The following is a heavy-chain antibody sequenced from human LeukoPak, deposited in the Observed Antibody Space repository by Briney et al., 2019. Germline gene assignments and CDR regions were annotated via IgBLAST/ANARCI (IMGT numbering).Heavy chain of an antibody. CDR3: ARPAAAQYYFDY. V-gene: IGHV3-23*01. D-gene: IGHD6-13*01. CDR1: GFTFSSYA. CDR2: ISGSGGTT. J-gene: IGHJ4*02. Sequence: GGSLRLSCAASGFTFSSYAMSWVRQAPGKGLEWVSGISGSGGTTYYADSVKGRFTISRDNSKNTLYLQMNSLRAEDTAVYYCARPAAAQYYFDYWGQGTLVTVSS.